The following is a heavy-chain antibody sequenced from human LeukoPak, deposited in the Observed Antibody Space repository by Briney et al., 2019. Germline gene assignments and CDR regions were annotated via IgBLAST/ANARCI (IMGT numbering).Heavy chain of an antibody. CDR3: ARADFAGYLHAFDL. CDR2: IFFTGKT. J-gene: IGHJ3*01. D-gene: IGHD5-12*01. CDR1: GFTVTNRY. V-gene: IGHV3-53*01. Sequence: GGSLRLSCAVSGFTVTNRYMTWVRQAPGKGLEWVSIIFFTGKTYYGDSLGGRFTVSRDISKNSVYLQMNNLGVEDTAVYYCARADFAGYLHAFDLWGQGTVVTVSS.